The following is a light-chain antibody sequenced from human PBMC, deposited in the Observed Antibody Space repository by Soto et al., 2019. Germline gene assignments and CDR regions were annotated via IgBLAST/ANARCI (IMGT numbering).Light chain of an antibody. CDR3: KQLNNYPIT. J-gene: IGKJ5*01. CDR2: TVY. Sequence: DIRLTQSPSFLSASVGDRVTITCRASQGIGNNLAWYQGKPGKAPKLLIYTVYTLQSGVQSRFSGSGSGTEFSLTIRSLQAEDFATYYCKQLNNYPITFGQGTRLEIK. V-gene: IGKV1-9*01. CDR1: QGIGNN.